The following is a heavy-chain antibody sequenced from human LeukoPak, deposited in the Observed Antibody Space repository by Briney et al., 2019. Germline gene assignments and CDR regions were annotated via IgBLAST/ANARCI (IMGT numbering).Heavy chain of an antibody. CDR2: ISGSGGST. J-gene: IGHJ4*02. D-gene: IGHD4-17*01. Sequence: GGSLRLSCAASGFTFSSYAMSWVRQAPGKGLEWVSAISGSGGSTYYADSVKGRFTISRDNSKNTLSLQMNSLRAEDTAVYYCAKDSEGDFGDYLDYWGQGTLVTVSS. CDR1: GFTFSSYA. V-gene: IGHV3-23*01. CDR3: AKDSEGDFGDYLDY.